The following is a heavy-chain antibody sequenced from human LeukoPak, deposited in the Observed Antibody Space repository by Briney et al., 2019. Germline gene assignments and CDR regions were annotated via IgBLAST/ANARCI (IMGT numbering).Heavy chain of an antibody. J-gene: IGHJ6*03. D-gene: IGHD3-16*02. CDR2: ISSSGSTI. Sequence: GGSLRLSCAASGFTFSSYEMNWVRQAPGEGLEWVSYISSSGSTIYYADSVKGRFTTSRDNAKNSLYLQMNSLRAEDTAVYYCARQGQSDLSFYYYIDVWGKGTTVTISS. CDR1: GFTFSSYE. V-gene: IGHV3-48*03. CDR3: ARQGQSDLSFYYYIDV.